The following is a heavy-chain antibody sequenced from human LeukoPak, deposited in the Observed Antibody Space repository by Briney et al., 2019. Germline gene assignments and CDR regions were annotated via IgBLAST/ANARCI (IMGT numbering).Heavy chain of an antibody. CDR2: ISSSSSYI. CDR3: ARMGKYQLANNDAFDI. J-gene: IGHJ3*02. Sequence: GGSLRLSCAASGFTFSSYSMNWVRQAPGKGLEWVSSISSSSSYIYYADSVKGRFTISRDNAKNSLYLQVNSLRAEDTAVYYCARMGKYQLANNDAFDIWGQGTMVTVSS. CDR1: GFTFSSYS. V-gene: IGHV3-21*01. D-gene: IGHD2-2*01.